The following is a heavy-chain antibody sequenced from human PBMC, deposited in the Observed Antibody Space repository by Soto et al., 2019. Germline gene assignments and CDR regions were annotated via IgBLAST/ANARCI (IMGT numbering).Heavy chain of an antibody. J-gene: IGHJ6*02. V-gene: IGHV1-69*01. D-gene: IGHD2-2*01. CDR2: IIPISDTT. Sequence: QVQLVQSGAEAKKPGSSVKVSCTASGGTFSSYAISWVRQAPGQGLEWMGGIIPISDTTNYAQKFQGRVTITADESTRTAYMELSSLRSEDTAVYYCARSQGSSTSLEIYYYYYYGMDVWGQGTTVPVYS. CDR1: GGTFSSYA. CDR3: ARSQGSSTSLEIYYYYYYGMDV.